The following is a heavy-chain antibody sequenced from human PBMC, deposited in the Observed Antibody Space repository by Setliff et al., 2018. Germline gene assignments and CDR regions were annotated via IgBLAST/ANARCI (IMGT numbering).Heavy chain of an antibody. V-gene: IGHV4-31*03. CDR2: IFHSGST. Sequence: SETLSLTCTVSGDSISSGSYYWNWIRQHPEKGLEWLGYIFHSGSTHYNSSLKSRITISIDTSKNHFSLELNSVTAADSAVYYCARVADGSGSFYLGFDYWGQGILGTV. CDR3: ARVADGSGSFYLGFDY. J-gene: IGHJ4*02. CDR1: GDSISSGSYY. D-gene: IGHD3-10*01.